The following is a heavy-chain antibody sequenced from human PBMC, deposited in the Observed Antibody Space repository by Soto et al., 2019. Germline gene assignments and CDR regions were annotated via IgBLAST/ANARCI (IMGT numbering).Heavy chain of an antibody. V-gene: IGHV3-53*02. J-gene: IGHJ6*02. D-gene: IGHD6-19*01. Sequence: EVQLVETGGGLIQPGGSLRLSCAASGFTVSSNYMSWVRQAPGKGLEWVSVIYSGGSTYYADSVKGRFAISRDNSKNTLYPQMSSLRAEDTAVYYCARTIAVAHYGMDGWGQGTTVTVSS. CDR1: GFTVSSNY. CDR3: ARTIAVAHYGMDG. CDR2: IYSGGST.